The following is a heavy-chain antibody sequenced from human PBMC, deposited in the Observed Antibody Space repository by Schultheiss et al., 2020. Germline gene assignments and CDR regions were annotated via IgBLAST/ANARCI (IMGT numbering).Heavy chain of an antibody. D-gene: IGHD3-3*01. CDR1: GFTFSSYS. J-gene: IGHJ5*02. CDR2: ISSSSSTI. V-gene: IGHV3-48*02. Sequence: GGSLRLSCAASGFTFSSYSMNWVRQAPGKGLEWVSYISSSSSTIYYADSVKGRFTISRDNAKNSLYLQMNSLRDEDTAVYYCARDGKGITIFGVVIRNWFDPWGKGTLVTVSS. CDR3: ARDGKGITIFGVVIRNWFDP.